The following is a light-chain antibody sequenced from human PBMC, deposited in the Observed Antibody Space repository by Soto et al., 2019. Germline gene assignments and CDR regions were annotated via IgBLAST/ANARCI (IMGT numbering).Light chain of an antibody. J-gene: IGKJ1*01. V-gene: IGKV3-20*01. CDR3: QQYGRSVWT. CDR1: HGVSSSY. CDR2: GAS. Sequence: VLTQSPVTLSLSPGEGATLSCRASHGVSSSYLAWYQQKPTQPPRLVIYGASRRAAGIPDRFSGSGSGTDFTLTISRLEPEDSAVYYCQQYGRSVWTLPQGTKGDIK.